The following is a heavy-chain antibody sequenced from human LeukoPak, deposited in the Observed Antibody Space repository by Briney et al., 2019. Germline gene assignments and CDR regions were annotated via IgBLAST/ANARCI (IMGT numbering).Heavy chain of an antibody. CDR2: IGIGAGTT. D-gene: IGHD5/OR15-5a*01. Sequence: SGGSLRLSCAASGFTFSTYAMSWVRQAPGKGPEWVSSIGIGAGTTYYADSVKGRFTVSRDNSKNTLYLQMTSLSAEDTAVYYCAKEGSVYSYFNYWGQGALVTVSS. CDR3: AKEGSVYSYFNY. CDR1: GFTFSTYA. J-gene: IGHJ4*02. V-gene: IGHV3-23*01.